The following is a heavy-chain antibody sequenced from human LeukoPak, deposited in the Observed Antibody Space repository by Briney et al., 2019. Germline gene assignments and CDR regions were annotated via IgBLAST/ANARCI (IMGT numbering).Heavy chain of an antibody. V-gene: IGHV3-23*01. CDR2: ISGSGGST. J-gene: IGHJ4*02. CDR1: GFTFDDYA. CDR3: AKTLAYYFDY. Sequence: PGGSLRLSCAASGFTFDDYAMHWVRQAPGKGLEWVSAISGSGGSTYYADSVKGRFTISRDNSKNTLYLQMNSLRAEDTAVYYCAKTLAYYFDYWGQGTLVTVSS.